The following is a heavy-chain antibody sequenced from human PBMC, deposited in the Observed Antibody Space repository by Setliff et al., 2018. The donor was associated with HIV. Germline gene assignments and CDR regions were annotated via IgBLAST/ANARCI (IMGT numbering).Heavy chain of an antibody. CDR3: ASTSRRLGDSRGNEGAFDI. Sequence: SETLSLTCAVSGYSLSSGYFWGWIRQPPGKGLEWIGSIYHSGSTYYNPSLKSRVTISVDTSKNQFSLKLSSVTAADTAVYYCASTSRRLGDSRGNEGAFDIWGQGTMVTVSS. J-gene: IGHJ3*02. CDR1: GYSLSSGYF. CDR2: IYHSGST. V-gene: IGHV4-38-2*01. D-gene: IGHD3-22*01.